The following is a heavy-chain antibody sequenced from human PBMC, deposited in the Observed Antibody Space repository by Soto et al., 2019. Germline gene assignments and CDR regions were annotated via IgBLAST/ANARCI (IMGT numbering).Heavy chain of an antibody. V-gene: IGHV3-23*01. CDR1: GFSFSSYA. Sequence: EVQLLESGGGMVQPGESLTLSCIASGFSFSSYAMSWVRQAPGEGLEWVSSISHNDGSTYYADFVKGRFTISRDDSKNTLYMQMNSLRVEDTAVYYCVKRPTTPTTWGAFDIWGQGTMVTVSS. CDR3: VKRPTTPTTWGAFDI. CDR2: ISHNDGST. D-gene: IGHD4-17*01. J-gene: IGHJ3*02.